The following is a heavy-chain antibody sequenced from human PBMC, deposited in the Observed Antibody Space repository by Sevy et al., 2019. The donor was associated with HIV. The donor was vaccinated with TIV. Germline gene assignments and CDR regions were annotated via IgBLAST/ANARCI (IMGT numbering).Heavy chain of an antibody. J-gene: IGHJ4*02. CDR3: ARLCGPKWLRLIRVKYYFDY. D-gene: IGHD5-12*01. CDR2: IYPGDSDT. V-gene: IGHV5-51*01. Sequence: GESLKISCKGSGYSFTSYWIGWVRQMPGKGLEWMGIIYPGDSDTRYSPSFQGQVTISADKSISTAYLQWSSLKASDTAMYYCARLCGPKWLRLIRVKYYFDYWGQGTLVTVSS. CDR1: GYSFTSYW.